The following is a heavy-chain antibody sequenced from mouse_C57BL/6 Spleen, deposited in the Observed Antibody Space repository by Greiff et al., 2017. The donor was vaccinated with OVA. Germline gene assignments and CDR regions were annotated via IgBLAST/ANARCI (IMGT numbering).Heavy chain of an antibody. Sequence: VQLQQSGAELARPGASVKLSCKASGYTFTSYGISWVKQRTGQGLEWIGEIYPRSGNTYYNEKFKGKATLTADKSSSTAYMELRSLTSEDSAVYFCAREGSSGYHFDYWGQGTTLTVSS. J-gene: IGHJ2*01. CDR3: AREGSSGYHFDY. CDR1: GYTFTSYG. V-gene: IGHV1-81*01. D-gene: IGHD3-2*02. CDR2: IYPRSGNT.